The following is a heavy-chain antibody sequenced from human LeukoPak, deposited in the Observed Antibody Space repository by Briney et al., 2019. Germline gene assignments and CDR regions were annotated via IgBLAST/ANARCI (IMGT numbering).Heavy chain of an antibody. V-gene: IGHV3-21*01. CDR1: GFTFSSYS. CDR3: AGAAMPAYYYGMDV. Sequence: GGSLRLSCAASGFTFSSYSMNWVRQAPGKGLEWASSISSSSSYIYYADSVKGRFTISRDNAKNSLYLQMNSLRAEDTAVYYCAGAAMPAYYYGMDVWGKGTTVTVSS. J-gene: IGHJ6*04. CDR2: ISSSSSYI. D-gene: IGHD2-2*01.